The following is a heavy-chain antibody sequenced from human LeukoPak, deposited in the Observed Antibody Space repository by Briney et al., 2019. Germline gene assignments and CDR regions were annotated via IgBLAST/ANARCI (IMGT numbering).Heavy chain of an antibody. V-gene: IGHV1-18*01. D-gene: IGHD2-2*01. Sequence: ASVKVSCKASAYTSPNYGITWVRQAPGRGLEWMGWISTYNGNTQYAQKFQGRVTMTTDTPTKTVYVELRSLRSNDTAVYYCALPAKGAFFYYYMEVRGKGTTVTVSS. CDR2: ISTYNGNT. CDR3: ALPAKGAFFYYYMEV. J-gene: IGHJ6*03. CDR1: AYTSPNYG.